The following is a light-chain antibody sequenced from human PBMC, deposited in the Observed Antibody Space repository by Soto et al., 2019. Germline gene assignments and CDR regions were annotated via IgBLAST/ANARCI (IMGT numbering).Light chain of an antibody. Sequence: EAVLAQSPGTLSLSPGERATLSCRASQSVSSTYLAWYQQKPGQAPRLLIYGASSRATGIPDRFSGSGSGTDFTLMISRLEPEDFAVYYCQQYGISPRTFGQGTKVYIK. CDR2: GAS. V-gene: IGKV3-20*01. CDR3: QQYGISPRT. CDR1: QSVSSTY. J-gene: IGKJ1*01.